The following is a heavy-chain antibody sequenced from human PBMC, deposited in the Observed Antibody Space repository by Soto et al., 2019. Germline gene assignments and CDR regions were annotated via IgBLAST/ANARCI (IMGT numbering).Heavy chain of an antibody. V-gene: IGHV3-30-3*01. CDR1: GFTFSSYA. D-gene: IGHD3-22*01. CDR3: ARSRDYYETFAAFDI. J-gene: IGHJ3*02. CDR2: ISYDGSNK. Sequence: GGSLRLSCAASGFTFSSYAMHWVRQAPGKGLEWVAVISYDGSNKYYADSVKGRFTISRDNSKNTLYLQMNSLRAEDTAVYYCARSRDYYETFAAFDIWGQGTMVTVSS.